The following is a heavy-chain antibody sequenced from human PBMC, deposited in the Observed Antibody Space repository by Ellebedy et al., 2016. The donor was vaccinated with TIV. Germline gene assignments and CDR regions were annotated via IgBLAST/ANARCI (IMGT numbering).Heavy chain of an antibody. D-gene: IGHD3-9*01. J-gene: IGHJ5*02. CDR1: GGSISTYF. CDR2: IEYSGTT. CDR3: ARDNYDILTGANNWLDP. Sequence: SETLSLTCSVSGGSISTYFWSWIRQPPGKGLEWIAYIEYSGTTDYNPSLKSRVTISIDTSKNQFSLKLSSVTAADTAVYYCARDNYDILTGANNWLDPWGQGTLVTVSS. V-gene: IGHV4-59*01.